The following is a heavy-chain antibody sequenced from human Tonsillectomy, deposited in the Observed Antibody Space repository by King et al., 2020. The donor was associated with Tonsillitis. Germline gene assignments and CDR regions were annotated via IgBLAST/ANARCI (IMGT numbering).Heavy chain of an antibody. CDR1: GFTFNSYL. D-gene: IGHD3-3*01. V-gene: IGHV3-30-3*01. CDR3: ARGVEGVGFDV. J-gene: IGHJ6*02. Sequence: VQLVESGGGVVQPGRSLRLSCAASGFTFNSYLMHWVRQAPGKGLEWVAVISFDGSYTYYVDSVKGRFTISRDNSKNSLYLQMNSLRPEDTAVYYCARGVEGVGFDVGGQGTTVTVSS. CDR2: ISFDGSYT.